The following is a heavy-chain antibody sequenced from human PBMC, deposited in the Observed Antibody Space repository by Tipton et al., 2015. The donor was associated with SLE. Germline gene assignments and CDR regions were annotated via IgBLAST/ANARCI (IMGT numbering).Heavy chain of an antibody. D-gene: IGHD3-16*01. Sequence: TLSLTCTVSGGPISSYYWSWIRQPPGKGLEWIGYIYYSGSTNYNPSLKSRVTISVDTSKNQFSLKLSSVTAADTAVYYCAREGESMGNYYYYYYMDVWGKGTTVTVSS. V-gene: IGHV4-59*01. CDR2: IYYSGST. CDR3: AREGESMGNYYYYYYMDV. J-gene: IGHJ6*03. CDR1: GGPISSYY.